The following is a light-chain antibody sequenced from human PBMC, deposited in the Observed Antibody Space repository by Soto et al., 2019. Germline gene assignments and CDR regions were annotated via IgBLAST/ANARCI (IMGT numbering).Light chain of an antibody. V-gene: IGKV1-33*01. CDR2: DAS. CDR1: QDISNY. Sequence: DIQMSYCPSSLSASVGERVTIPCQASQDISNYLNWYQQKPGKATKLLVYDASNLETGVPSRFSGSGSWTDFTFTISSLQPDDSGTYYCQQYDDLPITFGQGTRLEI. J-gene: IGKJ5*01. CDR3: QQYDDLPIT.